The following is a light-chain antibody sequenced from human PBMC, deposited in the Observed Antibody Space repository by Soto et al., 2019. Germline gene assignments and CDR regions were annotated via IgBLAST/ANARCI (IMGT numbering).Light chain of an antibody. CDR1: QSISSSY. Sequence: EIMLTQSPGILSLSPGERATLSCRASQSISSSYIAWYQQRPGQAPRLLIYGASNRATGIPDRFSASGSKTDFTLTISRLEPEDFAVYYCQQYGSSPPYTFGQGTKLEIK. CDR3: QQYGSSPPYT. V-gene: IGKV3-20*01. J-gene: IGKJ2*01. CDR2: GAS.